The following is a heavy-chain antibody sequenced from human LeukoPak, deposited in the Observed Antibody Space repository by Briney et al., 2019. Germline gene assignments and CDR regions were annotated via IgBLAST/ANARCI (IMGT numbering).Heavy chain of an antibody. CDR1: GFTFSRYA. CDR3: VKSGSYYNEPYYFDY. V-gene: IGHV3-64D*06. Sequence: PGGSLTLSCSASGFTFSRYAMHWVRQAPGQGLEYVSGISSNGGSTYYADSVKGRFTISRDNSKNTLYLQMSSLRAEDTAVYYCVKSGSYYNEPYYFDYWGQGTLVTVSS. J-gene: IGHJ4*02. CDR2: ISSNGGST. D-gene: IGHD3-10*01.